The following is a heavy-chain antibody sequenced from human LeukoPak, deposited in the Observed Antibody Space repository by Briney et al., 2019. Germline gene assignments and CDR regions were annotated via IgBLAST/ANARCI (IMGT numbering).Heavy chain of an antibody. D-gene: IGHD3-10*01. J-gene: IGHJ5*02. Sequence: ASVKVSCKASGGTFSSYAISWVRQAPGQGLEWMGGIIPIFGTANYAQKFQGRVTITADESTSTAYMELSSLRSEDTAVYYCARVELYWNWFDPWGQGTLVTVSS. CDR1: GGTFSSYA. CDR3: ARVELYWNWFDP. V-gene: IGHV1-69*13. CDR2: IIPIFGTA.